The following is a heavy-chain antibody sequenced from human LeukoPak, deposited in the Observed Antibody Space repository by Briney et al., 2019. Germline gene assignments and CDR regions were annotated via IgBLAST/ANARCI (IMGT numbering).Heavy chain of an antibody. CDR1: GGSFSGYY. Sequence: PSETLSLTCAVYGGSFSGYYWSWIRQPPGKGLEWIGEINHSGSTNYNPSLKSRVTISVDTSKNQFSLKLSSVTAADTAVYLCARGPYCSSTSCLIAAAANWFDPWGQGTLVTVSP. CDR2: INHSGST. D-gene: IGHD2-2*01. V-gene: IGHV4-34*01. J-gene: IGHJ5*02. CDR3: ARGPYCSSTSCLIAAAANWFDP.